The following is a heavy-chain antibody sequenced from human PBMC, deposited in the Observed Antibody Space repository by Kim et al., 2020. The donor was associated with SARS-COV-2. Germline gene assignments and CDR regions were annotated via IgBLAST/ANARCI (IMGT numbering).Heavy chain of an antibody. J-gene: IGHJ3*02. CDR1: GFTVSSNY. CDR2: IHRGGTT. Sequence: GGSLRLSCAASGFTVSSNYMSWVRQALGKGLEWVSVIHRGGTTYYADSVKGRFTISRDNSKNTVYLQMNSLRAEDTAVYYCARENNYGSGIFAFDIWGQG. CDR3: ARENNYGSGIFAFDI. V-gene: IGHV3-53*01. D-gene: IGHD3-10*01.